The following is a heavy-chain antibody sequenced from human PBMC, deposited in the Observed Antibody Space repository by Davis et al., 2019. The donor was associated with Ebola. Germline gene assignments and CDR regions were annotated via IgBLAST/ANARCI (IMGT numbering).Heavy chain of an antibody. CDR3: ARDRWGSGSPPQPRFDY. J-gene: IGHJ4*02. V-gene: IGHV3-21*05. D-gene: IGHD3-10*01. CDR2: ISGSSNII. Sequence: GESLKISCAGSGFTFSAYSMNWVRQAPGKGLEWVSHISGSSNIIYYADSVKGRFTISRDNAKNSLYLQMNSLRAEDTAVYYCARDRWGSGSPPQPRFDYWGQGTLVTVSS. CDR1: GFTFSAYS.